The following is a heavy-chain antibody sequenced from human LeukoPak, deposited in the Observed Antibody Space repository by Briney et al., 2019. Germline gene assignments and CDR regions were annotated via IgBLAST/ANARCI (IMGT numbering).Heavy chain of an antibody. V-gene: IGHV4-4*02. CDR1: PDSTTSNF. CDR2: IHRSGST. Sequence: SETLSLTCTVSPDSTTSNFWSWVRQPPGEGLEWIGEIHRSGSTNYNPSLQSRVTISIDRSKTQIALELSSVTAADTAVYYCAREIVGGFNPGAYWGQGTLVTVSS. J-gene: IGHJ4*02. D-gene: IGHD1-14*01. CDR3: AREIVGGFNPGAY.